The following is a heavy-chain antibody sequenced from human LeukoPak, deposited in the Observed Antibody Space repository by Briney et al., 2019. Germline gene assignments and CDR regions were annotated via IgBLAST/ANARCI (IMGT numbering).Heavy chain of an antibody. Sequence: ASVKVSCKASGYTFTSYYMHWVRQAPGQGLEWMGWINPNSGGTNYAQKFQGRVTMTRDTSISTAYMELSRLRSDDTAVYYCARDGGHVDTAMLFPSGWFDPWGQGTLVTVSS. CDR1: GYTFTSYY. J-gene: IGHJ5*02. V-gene: IGHV1-2*02. CDR3: ARDGGHVDTAMLFPSGWFDP. D-gene: IGHD5-18*01. CDR2: INPNSGGT.